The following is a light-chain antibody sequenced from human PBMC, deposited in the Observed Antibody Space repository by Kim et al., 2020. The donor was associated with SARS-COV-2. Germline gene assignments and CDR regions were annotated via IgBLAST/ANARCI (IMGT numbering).Light chain of an antibody. CDR2: GTS. V-gene: IGKV3-20*01. Sequence: LSVSPGESSTLSCRASQTVRSTYLAWYQQKPDHAPRLLIYGTSNRATGIPDRFSGSGSGTDFTLTISRLEPEDFAVYYCQQYGNSFGQGTKVDIK. CDR1: QTVRSTY. CDR3: QQYGNS. J-gene: IGKJ1*01.